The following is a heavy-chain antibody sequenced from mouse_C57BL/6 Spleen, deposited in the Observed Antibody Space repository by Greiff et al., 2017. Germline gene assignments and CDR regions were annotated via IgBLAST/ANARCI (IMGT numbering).Heavy chain of an antibody. J-gene: IGHJ2*01. CDR2: IWSGGST. CDR3: ARRGGLLYGPDYFDY. D-gene: IGHD2-1*01. Sequence: VQLQQSGPGLVQPSQSLSITCTVSGFSLTSYGVHWVRQSPGTGLEWLGVIWSGGSTDYNAAFISRLSISKDNSKSQVFFKMNSLQADDTAIYYCARRGGLLYGPDYFDYWGQGTTLTVSS. CDR1: GFSLTSYG. V-gene: IGHV2-2*01.